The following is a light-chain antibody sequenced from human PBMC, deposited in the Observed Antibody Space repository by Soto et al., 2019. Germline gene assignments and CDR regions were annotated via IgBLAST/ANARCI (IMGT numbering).Light chain of an antibody. CDR1: QSVLYSSNSKNY. CDR3: QEYYCTPST. CDR2: WAS. Sequence: DIVMTQSPDSLPVSLGERATINCESSQSVLYSSNSKNYLAWYQQKPGQPPKLLIYWASTRESGFPDRFSGTGSGTDFTPANTSLLADDVPVYYCQEYYCTPSTFGKGNMLESK. J-gene: IGKJ2*01. V-gene: IGKV4-1*01.